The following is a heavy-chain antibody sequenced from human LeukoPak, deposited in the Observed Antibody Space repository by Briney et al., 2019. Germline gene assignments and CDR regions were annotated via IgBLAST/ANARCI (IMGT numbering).Heavy chain of an antibody. D-gene: IGHD1-14*01. CDR3: AKRSGSPHNFDY. J-gene: IGHJ4*02. V-gene: IGHV3-43*02. Sequence: PGGSLRLSCAASGFAFDAHAMNWVRQAPGKPLEWVSLISGDGGTTHYADSARGRFTISRDNSRNSLYLQMKGLTTEDTALYYCAKRSGSPHNFDYWGRGTLVTVSS. CDR2: ISGDGGTT. CDR1: GFAFDAHA.